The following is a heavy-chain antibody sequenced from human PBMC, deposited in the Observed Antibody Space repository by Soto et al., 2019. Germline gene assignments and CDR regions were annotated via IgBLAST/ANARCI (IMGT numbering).Heavy chain of an antibody. D-gene: IGHD5-12*01. V-gene: IGHV5-10-1*01. CDR2: IDPSDSYT. CDR1: GYSFTSYW. J-gene: IGHJ6*02. Sequence: LKISCKGSGYSFTSYWISWVRQMPGKGLEWMGRIDPSDSYTNYSPSFQGHVTISADKSISTAYLQWSSLKASDTAMYYCARQTYSGYIYYYYGMDVWGQGTTVTVSS. CDR3: ARQTYSGYIYYYYGMDV.